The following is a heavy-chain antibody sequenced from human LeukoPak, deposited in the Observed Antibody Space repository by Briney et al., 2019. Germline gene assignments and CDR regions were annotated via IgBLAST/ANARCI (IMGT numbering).Heavy chain of an antibody. CDR3: ARTRLRDIVVAFVLPQSVRSPFDP. CDR2: INHSGST. V-gene: IGHV4-34*01. CDR1: GGSFSGYY. Sequence: SETLSLTCAVYGGSFSGYYWSWIRQPPGKGLEWIGEINHSGSTNYNPSLKSRVTISVDTSKNQFSLKLSSVTAADTPVYYCARTRLRDIVVAFVLPQSVRSPFDPWGQGTLVTVSS. D-gene: IGHD2-15*01. J-gene: IGHJ5*02.